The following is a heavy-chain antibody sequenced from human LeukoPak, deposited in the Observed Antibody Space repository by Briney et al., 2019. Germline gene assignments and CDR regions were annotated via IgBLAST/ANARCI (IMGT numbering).Heavy chain of an antibody. CDR2: INAGNGNT. CDR1: GYTSTSYA. J-gene: IGHJ4*02. V-gene: IGHV1-3*01. CDR3: ARAFDTVANGDY. Sequence: ASVKVSCKASGYTSTSYAMHWVRQAPGQRLEWMGWINAGNGNTKYSQKFQGRVTITRDTSASTAYIELSSLRSEDTAVYYCARAFDTVANGDYWGQGTLVTVSS. D-gene: IGHD2-15*01.